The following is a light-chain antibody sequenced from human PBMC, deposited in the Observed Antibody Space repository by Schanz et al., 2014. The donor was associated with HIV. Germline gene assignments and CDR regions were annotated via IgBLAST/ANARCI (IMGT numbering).Light chain of an antibody. J-gene: IGLJ3*02. CDR3: AAWDDNLNAWV. CDR1: SSNFRSNA. V-gene: IGLV1-44*01. Sequence: QSVLTQPPSASGTPGQRVTISCSGSSSNFRSNAVNWYQQLPGTAPKLLIYNSHYRPSGVPDRFSGSKSGTSASLAISGLESDDEATYYCAAWDDNLNAWVSGGGTKLTVL. CDR2: NSH.